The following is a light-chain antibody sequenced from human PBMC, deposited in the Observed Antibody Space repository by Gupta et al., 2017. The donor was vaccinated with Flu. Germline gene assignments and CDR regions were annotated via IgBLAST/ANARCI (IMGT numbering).Light chain of an antibody. J-gene: IGLJ3*02. CDR3: SSYTSSSTLRV. CDR2: EVR. V-gene: IGLV2-14*01. CDR1: SSDVGGYNY. Sequence: QFALTQPASVSGSPGQSITISCPGTSSDVGGYNYVSWYLQHPGKAPKLMIYEVRNRPSGVSNRFSGSKSGNTASLTISGLQAEDEADYYCSSYTSSSTLRVFGGGTKLTVL.